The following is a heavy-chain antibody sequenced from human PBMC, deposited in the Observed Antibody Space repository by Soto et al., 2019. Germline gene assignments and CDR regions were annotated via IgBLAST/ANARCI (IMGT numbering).Heavy chain of an antibody. D-gene: IGHD3-10*01. J-gene: IGHJ6*02. CDR1: GFTFSSYA. V-gene: IGHV3-30-3*01. Sequence: QVQLVESGGGVVQPGRSLRLSCAASGFTFSSYAMHWVRQAPGKGLEWVAVISYDGSNKYYADSVKGRFTISRDNSKNTLYLQMNSLRAEDTAVYYCARGVEYGSGGLDDGYGMDVWGQGTTVTVSS. CDR3: ARGVEYGSGGLDDGYGMDV. CDR2: ISYDGSNK.